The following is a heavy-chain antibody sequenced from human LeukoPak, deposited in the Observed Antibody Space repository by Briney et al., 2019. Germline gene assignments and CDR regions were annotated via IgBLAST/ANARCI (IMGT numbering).Heavy chain of an antibody. Sequence: AETLSLTCAVYGGSFSGYYWSWIRQPPGKGLEWIGEINHSGSASYNPSLKSRVTISLDTSKNQFSLKLSSVTAADTAVYYCARVVLFWGGSPLDSWGQGTLVTVSS. CDR2: INHSGSA. V-gene: IGHV4-34*01. D-gene: IGHD3-3*01. CDR3: ARVVLFWGGSPLDS. CDR1: GGSFSGYY. J-gene: IGHJ4*02.